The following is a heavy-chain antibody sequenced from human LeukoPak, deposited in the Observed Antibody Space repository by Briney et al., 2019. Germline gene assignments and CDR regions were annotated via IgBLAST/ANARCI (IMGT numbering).Heavy chain of an antibody. D-gene: IGHD3-16*01. CDR2: IRYDGSNK. J-gene: IGHJ4*02. CDR1: GFTFRSYG. V-gene: IGHV3-30*02. CDR3: ANGGGAYDVIDY. Sequence: PGGSLRLSCAASGFTFRSYGMHWVRQAPGKWLEWVAYIRYDGSNKFYTVSVKGRFTISRDNSKNTLYLQMNSLRSEDTGVYYCANGGGAYDVIDYWGQGTLVTVSS.